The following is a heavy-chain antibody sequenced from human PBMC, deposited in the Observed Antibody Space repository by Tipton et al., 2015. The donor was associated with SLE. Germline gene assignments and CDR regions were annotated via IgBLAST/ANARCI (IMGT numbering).Heavy chain of an antibody. CDR1: GYSFTSYW. V-gene: IGHV5-10-1*01. CDR3: ARHLGSPLYYYDSSGYYPYFDY. J-gene: IGHJ4*02. D-gene: IGHD3-22*01. Sequence: QLVQSGAEVKKPGESLRISCKGSGYSFTSYWISWVRQMPGKGLEWMGRIDPSDSYTNYSPSFQGHVTISADKSISTAYLQWSSLKASDTAMYYCARHLGSPLYYYDSSGYYPYFDYWGQGTLVTVSS. CDR2: IDPSDSYT.